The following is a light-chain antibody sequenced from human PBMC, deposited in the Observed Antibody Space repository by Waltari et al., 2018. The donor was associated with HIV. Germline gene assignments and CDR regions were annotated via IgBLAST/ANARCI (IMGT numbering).Light chain of an antibody. CDR1: IANVGSKH. CDR2: RND. V-gene: IGLV1-47*01. Sequence: QSVLTQPPSASGTLGQRVTIACPGSIANVGSKHVNWYQQVPGTAPKQLIYRNDQRRSGVPDRFSVSKSGASASLSISGLRSEDEADYYCVAWDDSLSGFAFGTGTKVTVL. J-gene: IGLJ1*01. CDR3: VAWDDSLSGFA.